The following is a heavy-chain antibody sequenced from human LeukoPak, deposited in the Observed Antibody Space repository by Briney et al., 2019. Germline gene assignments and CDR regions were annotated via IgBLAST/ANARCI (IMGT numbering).Heavy chain of an antibody. CDR1: GFTFHDYA. J-gene: IGHJ6*03. CDR3: SKVLSPYYHYYYMAV. CDR2: INCDGGSN. V-gene: IGHV3-43D*03. Sequence: GGSLRLSCAASGFTFHDYAMHWVRQAPGKGLEWVSFINCDGGSNYYAYALKGRFTTSRHNNKNSLFLKMNIRTGDDTAFYYSSKVLSPYYHYYYMAVWRKGATVTVPS.